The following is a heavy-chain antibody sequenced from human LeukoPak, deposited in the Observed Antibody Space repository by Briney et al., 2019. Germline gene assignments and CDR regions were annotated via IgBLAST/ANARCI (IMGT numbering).Heavy chain of an antibody. D-gene: IGHD2-15*01. Sequence: GASVKVSCKASGGTFSSYAISWVRQAPGQGLEWMGGIIPIFGTANYAQKFQGRVTITADESTSTAYMELSSLRSVDTAVYYCAREYCSGGSCPFDYWGQGTLVTVSS. V-gene: IGHV1-69*13. CDR2: IIPIFGTA. CDR1: GGTFSSYA. J-gene: IGHJ4*02. CDR3: AREYCSGGSCPFDY.